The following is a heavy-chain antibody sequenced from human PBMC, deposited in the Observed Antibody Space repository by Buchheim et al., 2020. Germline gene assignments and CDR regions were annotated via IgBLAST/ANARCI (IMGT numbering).Heavy chain of an antibody. CDR1: GFTFITYD. CDR3: ARDGQTTGAEYFQH. Sequence: EVQLVESGGGLVNPGGSLRLSCAASGFTFITYDMNWVRQAPGKGLEWVSTISGISSHIYYTDTVKGRFTISRDNAKNLVYLQMDSLRVEDTAVYYCARDGQTTGAEYFQHWGQGTL. V-gene: IGHV3-21*02. J-gene: IGHJ1*01. CDR2: ISGISSHI. D-gene: IGHD1-1*01.